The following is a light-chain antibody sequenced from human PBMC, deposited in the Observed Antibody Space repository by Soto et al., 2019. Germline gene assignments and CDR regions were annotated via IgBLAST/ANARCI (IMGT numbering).Light chain of an antibody. CDR3: ISYTTSDTYV. CDR1: SSDIGAYNY. Sequence: QSALTQPASVSGSPGQSITISCSGTSSDIGAYNYVSWYQQHPEKAPKLLIYEVTNRPSGVSDRFSGSKSGNTASLTISGLQAEDEADYHCISYTTSDTYVFGTGTKLTVL. CDR2: EVT. J-gene: IGLJ1*01. V-gene: IGLV2-14*01.